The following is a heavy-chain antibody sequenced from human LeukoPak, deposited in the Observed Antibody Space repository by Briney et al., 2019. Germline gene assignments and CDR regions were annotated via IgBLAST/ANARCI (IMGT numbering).Heavy chain of an antibody. V-gene: IGHV5-51*01. Sequence: GESLKISCKGSGYSFTSYWIGWVRQMPGKGLEWMGVIYPGDSDTRYSPSFQGQVTISADKSISTAYLQWSSLKASDTAMYYCARGAHQTTTYYDFWSGGYFDYWGQGTLVTVSS. CDR3: ARGAHQTTTYYDFWSGGYFDY. D-gene: IGHD3-3*01. J-gene: IGHJ4*02. CDR1: GYSFTSYW. CDR2: IYPGDSDT.